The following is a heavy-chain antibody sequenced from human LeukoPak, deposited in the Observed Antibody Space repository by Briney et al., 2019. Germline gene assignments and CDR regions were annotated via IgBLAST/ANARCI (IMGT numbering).Heavy chain of an antibody. V-gene: IGHV1-69*13. Sequence: GASVKVSCKASGGTFSSYAISWVRQAPGQGLEWMGGIIPIFGTANYAQKFQGRVTITADESTSTAYMELSSLRSEDTAVYYCGDGYNSGRFDYWGQGTLVTVSS. CDR2: IIPIFGTA. D-gene: IGHD5-24*01. CDR3: GDGYNSGRFDY. CDR1: GGTFSSYA. J-gene: IGHJ4*02.